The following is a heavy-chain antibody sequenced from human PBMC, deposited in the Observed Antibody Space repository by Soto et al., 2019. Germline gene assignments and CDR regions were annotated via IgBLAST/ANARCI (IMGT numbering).Heavy chain of an antibody. V-gene: IGHV4-34*01. J-gene: IGHJ4*02. CDR2: INHSGSA. Sequence: SETLSLTCDVYGGSFSGYIWTWIRQTPGKGLQWIGQINHSGSANYNPSLKSRVTISVHTSNSQFSLELSSVTAADTAVYYCARVFISGNRYSGDWYYFDSWSQGTQVTVSS. CDR3: ARVFISGNRYSGDWYYFDS. CDR1: GGSFSGYI. D-gene: IGHD3-9*01.